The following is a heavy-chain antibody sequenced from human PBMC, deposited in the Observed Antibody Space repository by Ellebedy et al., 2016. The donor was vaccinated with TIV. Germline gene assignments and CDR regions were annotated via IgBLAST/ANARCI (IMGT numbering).Heavy chain of an antibody. CDR1: GGSISGYY. V-gene: IGHV4-59*01. J-gene: IGHJ4*02. Sequence: MPSETLSLTCTVSGGSISGYYWSWIRQSPGKGLEWIGYIYYRGSTSYNPSLKSRVSISVDMSKNQFSLKLTSVTAADTAMYYCARENPNSGPDYWGQGTLVTVSS. CDR2: IYYRGST. CDR3: ARENPNSGPDY. D-gene: IGHD5-12*01.